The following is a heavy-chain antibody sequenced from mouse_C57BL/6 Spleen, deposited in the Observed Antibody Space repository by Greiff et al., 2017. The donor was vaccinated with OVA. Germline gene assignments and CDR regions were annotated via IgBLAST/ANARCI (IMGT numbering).Heavy chain of an antibody. V-gene: IGHV1-55*01. CDR3: AREGFITTVVAHWYFDV. D-gene: IGHD1-1*01. Sequence: QVQLQQPGAELVKPGASVKMSCKASGYTFTSYWITWVKQRPGQGFEWIGDIYPGSGSTNYNEKFKSKATLTVDTSSSTAYMQLSSLTSEDSAVYYCAREGFITTVVAHWYFDVWGTGTTVTVSS. CDR2: IYPGSGST. CDR1: GYTFTSYW. J-gene: IGHJ1*03.